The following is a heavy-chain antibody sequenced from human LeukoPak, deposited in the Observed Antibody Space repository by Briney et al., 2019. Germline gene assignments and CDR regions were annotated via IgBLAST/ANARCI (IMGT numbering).Heavy chain of an antibody. CDR1: GFTFSSYG. Sequence: PGGSLRLSCAASGFTFSSYGMHWVRQAPGKGLEWVAVMSYNGQITHYADSVKGRFTISRDNSQNMLYLQMNSLRVDDASVYYCAKVQLERRELLPNFDSWGQGTLVTVSS. D-gene: IGHD1-1*01. CDR2: MSYNGQIT. V-gene: IGHV3-30*18. J-gene: IGHJ4*02. CDR3: AKVQLERRELLPNFDS.